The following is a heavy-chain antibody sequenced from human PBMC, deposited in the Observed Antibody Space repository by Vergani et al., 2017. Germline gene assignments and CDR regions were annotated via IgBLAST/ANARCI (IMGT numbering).Heavy chain of an antibody. V-gene: IGHV3-23*01. D-gene: IGHD5-18*01. CDR3: AKDLGSGDEDTTMVLTYYYYGMDV. CDR2: ISGSGGST. J-gene: IGHJ6*02. CDR1: GFTFSSYA. Sequence: EVQLLESGGGLVQPGGSLRLSCAASGFTFSSYAMSWVRQAPGKGLEWVSAISGSGGSTYYADSVKGRFTISRDNSKNTLYLQMNSLRAEDTAVYYCAKDLGSGDEDTTMVLTYYYYGMDVWSQGTTVTVSS.